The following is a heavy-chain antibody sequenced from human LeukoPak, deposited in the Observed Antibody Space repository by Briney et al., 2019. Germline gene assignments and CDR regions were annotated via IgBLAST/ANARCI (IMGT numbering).Heavy chain of an antibody. CDR1: GFTFSSYG. CDR2: IWYDGTNR. V-gene: IGHV3-33*01. D-gene: IGHD5-12*01. CDR3: ARDLDIVALDY. Sequence: PGRSLRLSCAVSGFTFSSYGMHWVRQAPGKGREWVAVIWYDGTNRYYADSVKGRFTISRDDSKNTLYLQMDSLRAEDTAVYYCARDLDIVALDYWGQGTLVTVSS. J-gene: IGHJ4*02.